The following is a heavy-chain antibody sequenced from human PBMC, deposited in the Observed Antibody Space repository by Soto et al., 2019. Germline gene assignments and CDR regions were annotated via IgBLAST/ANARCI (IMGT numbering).Heavy chain of an antibody. D-gene: IGHD2-2*02. CDR3: AREGCSSTSCYSRYYYYYGMDV. CDR2: INPNSGGT. CDR1: GYTFTGYY. V-gene: IGHV1-2*04. Sequence: ASVKVSCKASGYTFTGYYMHWVRQAPGQGLEWMGWINPNSGGTNYAQKFQGWVTMTRDTSISTAYMELSRLRSDDTAVYYCAREGCSSTSCYSRYYYYYGMDVWGQGTTVTVSS. J-gene: IGHJ6*02.